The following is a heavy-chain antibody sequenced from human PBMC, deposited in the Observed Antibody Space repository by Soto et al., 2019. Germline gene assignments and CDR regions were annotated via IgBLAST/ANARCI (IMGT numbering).Heavy chain of an antibody. D-gene: IGHD3-10*01. CDR1: GGSISSGGYY. CDR2: IYYSGST. J-gene: IGHJ4*02. Sequence: SETLSLTCTVSGGSISSGGYYWTWIRQHPGKGLEWIGYIYYSGSTYYNPSLKSRVTILVDTSKNQFSLKLSSVTAADTAVYYCARLVYDTRLNYMCFDFWGQGALVTV. V-gene: IGHV4-31*03. CDR3: ARLVYDTRLNYMCFDF.